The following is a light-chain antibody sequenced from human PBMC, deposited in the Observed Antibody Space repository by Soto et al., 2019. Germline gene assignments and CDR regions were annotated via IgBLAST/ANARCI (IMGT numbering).Light chain of an antibody. CDR3: QQYNIWPGT. J-gene: IGKJ1*01. CDR1: QSVSSN. Sequence: EIVMTQSPATLSVSPGERATLSCRASQSVSSNLAWYQQKPGQSPRLLIYGASTRATGFPARFSGSGSGTDFTLTISSLQSEDLALYYCQQYNIWPGTFGQGTKVEIK. V-gene: IGKV3D-15*01. CDR2: GAS.